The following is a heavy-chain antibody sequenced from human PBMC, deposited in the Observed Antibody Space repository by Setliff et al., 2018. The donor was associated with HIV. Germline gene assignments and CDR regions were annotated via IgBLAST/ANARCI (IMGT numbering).Heavy chain of an antibody. CDR3: VTSSSWSSRLNF. V-gene: IGHV4-4*02. CDR2: IYHSGSA. Sequence: SETLSLTCAVSGGSISSSNWWSWVRQPPGKGLEWIGEIYHSGSANYNPSLKSRVTISVDTSKNQFSLKVTSVTAADTAVYYCVTSSSWSSRLNFWGQGMLVTVSS. D-gene: IGHD6-13*01. J-gene: IGHJ4*02. CDR1: GGSISSSNW.